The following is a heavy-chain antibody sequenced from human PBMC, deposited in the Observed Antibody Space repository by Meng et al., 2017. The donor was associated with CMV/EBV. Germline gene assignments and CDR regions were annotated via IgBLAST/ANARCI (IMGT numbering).Heavy chain of an antibody. D-gene: IGHD1-7*01. V-gene: IGHV3-15*01. J-gene: IGHJ4*02. CDR2: IKSKPDGGTT. Sequence: GSLRLSCAASGFTFSNAWMTWVRQAPGKGLEWVGRIKSKPDGGTTDYAAPVKGRFTISRDDSKNTLYLQMNSLKAEDTAVYYCSTLDNWNYELSNWGQGTLVTVSS. CDR3: STLDNWNYELSN. CDR1: GFTFSNAW.